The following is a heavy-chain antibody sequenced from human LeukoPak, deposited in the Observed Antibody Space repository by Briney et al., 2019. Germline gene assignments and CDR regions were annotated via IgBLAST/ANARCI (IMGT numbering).Heavy chain of an antibody. D-gene: IGHD1-26*01. CDR2: TYYRSKWYN. V-gene: IGHV6-1*01. CDR1: GDSVSSNSAG. Sequence: SQTLSLTCAISGDSVSSNSAGWSWIRQSPSRGFEWLGRTYYRSKWYNDYAVSVKGRITINPDTSKNQFSLQLNSVTPEDTAVYYCAKGGGSLDYWGRGTLVTVSS. J-gene: IGHJ4*02. CDR3: AKGGGSLDY.